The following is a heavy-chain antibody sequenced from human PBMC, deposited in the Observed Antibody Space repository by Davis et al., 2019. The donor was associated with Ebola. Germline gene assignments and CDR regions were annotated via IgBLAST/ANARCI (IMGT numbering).Heavy chain of an antibody. Sequence: GESLKISCAASGFSFSRYAMGWVRQAPGKGLEWVSGISSSGGTTYYADSVKGRFTISRDNAKNSLYLQMNSLRAEDTAVYYCASLGLLYIPSWGPPRAMWGQGTLVTVSS. J-gene: IGHJ4*02. CDR1: GFSFSRYA. CDR3: ASLGLLYIPSWGPPRAM. D-gene: IGHD2-2*02. V-gene: IGHV3-23*01. CDR2: ISSSGGTT.